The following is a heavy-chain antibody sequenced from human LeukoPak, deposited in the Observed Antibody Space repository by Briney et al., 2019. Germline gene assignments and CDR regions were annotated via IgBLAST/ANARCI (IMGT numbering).Heavy chain of an antibody. D-gene: IGHD4-11*01. CDR1: GFTFSDYY. J-gene: IGHJ6*02. V-gene: IGHV3-11*01. CDR3: ARDSPDYSIGYYYYHMDV. CDR2: ISSSGSTT. Sequence: GGSLRLSCAVSGFTFSDYYMSWIRQAPGKGLEWVSYISSSGSTTHYADSVKRRFTISRDNAKNSLYLQMNSLRAEDTAVYYCARDSPDYSIGYYYYHMDVWGQGTTVTVSS.